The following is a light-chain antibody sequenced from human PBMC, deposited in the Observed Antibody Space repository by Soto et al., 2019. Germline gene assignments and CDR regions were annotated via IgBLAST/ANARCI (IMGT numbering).Light chain of an antibody. V-gene: IGLV2-23*01. CDR2: EGS. J-gene: IGLJ1*01. CDR1: SSDVGSNNL. Sequence: QSVLTQPASVSGSPGQSITISCTGTSSDVGSNNLVSWYQQHPRKAPKLMIYEGSRRPSGVSNRLSGSKSGYTASLTISGLQAEDEADYYCCSYAGNYVFGTGTKSPS. CDR3: CSYAGNYV.